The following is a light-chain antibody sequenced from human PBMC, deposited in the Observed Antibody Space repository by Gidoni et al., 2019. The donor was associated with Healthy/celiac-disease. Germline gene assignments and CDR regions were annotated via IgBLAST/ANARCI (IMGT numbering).Light chain of an antibody. CDR2: DAS. J-gene: IGKJ2*01. CDR1: QSISSW. Sequence: DIQMTQSPSTLSASVGDRVTITCRASQSISSWLAWYQQKPGKAPKLLIYDASSLESGVPSRFSGSGSGTEFTLTISSLQPDDFATYYCQQYNSYESPFFGQGTKLEIK. CDR3: QQYNSYESPF. V-gene: IGKV1-5*01.